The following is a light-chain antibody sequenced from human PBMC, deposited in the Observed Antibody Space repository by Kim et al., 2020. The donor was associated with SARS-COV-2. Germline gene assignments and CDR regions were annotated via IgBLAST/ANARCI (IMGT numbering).Light chain of an antibody. V-gene: IGLV1-40*01. CDR1: DSNVGSYYD. CDR3: QCFDNDLTAWV. Sequence: QSALTQPPSVSGAPGQRVSISCTGSDSNVGSYYDVHWYQQLPGTAPKLLLSGHNKRPSGVSDRFSGSKSGASASLAITALQAEDEADYYCQCFDNDLTAWVFGGGTQLTVL. CDR2: GHN. J-gene: IGLJ2*01.